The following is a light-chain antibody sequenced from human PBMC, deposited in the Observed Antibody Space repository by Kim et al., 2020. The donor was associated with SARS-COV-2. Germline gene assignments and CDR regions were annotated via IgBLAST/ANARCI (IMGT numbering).Light chain of an antibody. Sequence: DIQMTQSPSSLSASVGDRVTITCRASQSVTNHLNWYQQKPGKAPKLLIYAASILQTGVPSGFSGSGSGTDFTLTISSLQPEDFATYFCQQTYSGPYTFGQGTKLEI. CDR2: AAS. J-gene: IGKJ2*01. CDR1: QSVTNH. V-gene: IGKV1-39*01. CDR3: QQTYSGPYT.